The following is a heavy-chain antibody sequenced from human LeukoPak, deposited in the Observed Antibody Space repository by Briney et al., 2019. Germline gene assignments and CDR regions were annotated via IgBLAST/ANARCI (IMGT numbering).Heavy chain of an antibody. V-gene: IGHV7-4-1*02. Sequence: ASVKVSCKASGDTFSSETISWVRQAPGQGLEWMGWINTNTGNPTYAQGFTGRFVFSLDTSVSTAYLQISSLKAEDTAVYYCAWSELERREGTWFDPWGQGTLVTVSS. CDR3: AWSELERREGTWFDP. CDR2: INTNTGNP. D-gene: IGHD1-1*01. CDR1: GDTFSSET. J-gene: IGHJ5*02.